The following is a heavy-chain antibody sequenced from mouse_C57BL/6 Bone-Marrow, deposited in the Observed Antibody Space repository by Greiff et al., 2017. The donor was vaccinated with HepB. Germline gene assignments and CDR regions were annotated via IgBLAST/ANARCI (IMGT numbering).Heavy chain of an antibody. CDR3: ARDPLLLRFDD. CDR1: GFTFSDYY. V-gene: IGHV5-16*01. D-gene: IGHD1-1*01. Sequence: DVKLVESEGGLVQPGSSMKLSCTASGFTFSDYYMAWVRQVPEKGLEWVANINYDGSSTYYLDSLKSRFIISRDNAKNILYLQMSSLKSEDTATYYCARDPLLLRFDDWGQGTTLTVSS. J-gene: IGHJ2*01. CDR2: INYDGSST.